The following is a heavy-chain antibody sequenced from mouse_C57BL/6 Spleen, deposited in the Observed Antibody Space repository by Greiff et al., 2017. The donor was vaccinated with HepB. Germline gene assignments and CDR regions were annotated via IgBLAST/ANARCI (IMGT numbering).Heavy chain of an antibody. CDR2: ISYDGSN. D-gene: IGHD2-1*01. CDR1: GYSITSGYY. J-gene: IGHJ3*01. V-gene: IGHV3-6*01. Sequence: EVQLQESGPGLVKPSQSLSLTCSVTGYSITSGYYWNWIRQFPGNKLEWMGYISYDGSNNYNPSLKNRISITRDTSKNQFFLKLNSVTTEDTATYYCARARIYDGNYEEIFFAYWGQGTLVTVSA. CDR3: ARARIYDGNYEEIFFAY.